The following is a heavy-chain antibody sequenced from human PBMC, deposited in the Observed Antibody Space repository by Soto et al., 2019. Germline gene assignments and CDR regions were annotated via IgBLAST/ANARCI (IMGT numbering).Heavy chain of an antibody. CDR2: ISGSAGST. CDR1: GFTFSSYS. D-gene: IGHD3-22*01. J-gene: IGHJ4*02. V-gene: IGHV3-23*01. CDR3: AKEPLLRNYYDIAG. Sequence: GGSLRLSCAASGFTFSSYSRSWVRQAPGKGLEWVSAISGSAGSTYYADSVKGRFTISRDNSKNTLYPQMNSLRAEDTAVYYCAKEPLLRNYYDIAGWGQGTLVTVSS.